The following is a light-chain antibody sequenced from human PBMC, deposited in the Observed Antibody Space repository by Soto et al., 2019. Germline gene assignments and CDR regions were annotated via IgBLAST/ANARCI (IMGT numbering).Light chain of an antibody. CDR1: SSNIGAGYD. V-gene: IGLV1-40*01. CDR2: GNS. Sequence: QSVLTQPPSVSGAPGQRVTISCAGSSSNIGAGYDVHWYQQLPGTAPKLLIYGNSNRPSGVPDRFSGSKSGASGSLAITGLQTEDEAVYYCQSFDTRLTGSRVFGGGTKVTVL. J-gene: IGLJ3*02. CDR3: QSFDTRLTGSRV.